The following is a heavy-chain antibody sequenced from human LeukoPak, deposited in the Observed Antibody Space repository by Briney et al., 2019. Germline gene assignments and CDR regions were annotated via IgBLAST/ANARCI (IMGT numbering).Heavy chain of an antibody. CDR3: ARVDYGDYQYFQH. CDR1: GVTVTSNY. V-gene: IGHV3-53*01. J-gene: IGHJ1*01. CDR2: IYSGGTT. D-gene: IGHD4-17*01. Sequence: PGGSLRLSCEVSGVTVTSNYMSWVRQAPGKGLEWIPVIYSGGTTYYADSVKGRFTISRDYSKNTLYLQMDSLRAEDTAVYYCARVDYGDYQYFQHWGQGTLVTVSS.